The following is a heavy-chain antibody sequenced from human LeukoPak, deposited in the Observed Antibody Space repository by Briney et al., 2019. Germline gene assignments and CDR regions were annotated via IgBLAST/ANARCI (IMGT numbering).Heavy chain of an antibody. CDR3: AKDGSSSSWYSSYYYYYYMDV. CDR1: GFTVSSNY. J-gene: IGHJ6*03. Sequence: GGSLRLSCAASGFTVSSNYMSWVRQAPGKGLEWVSIIYSGGSTFYADSVKGRFTISRDNSKNTLYLQMNSLRAEDTAVYYCAKDGSSSSWYSSYYYYYYMDVWGKGTTVTVSS. CDR2: IYSGGST. V-gene: IGHV3-53*01. D-gene: IGHD6-13*01.